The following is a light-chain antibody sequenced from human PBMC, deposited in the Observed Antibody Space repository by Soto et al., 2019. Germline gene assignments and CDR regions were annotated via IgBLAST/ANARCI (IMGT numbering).Light chain of an antibody. CDR1: QSISSW. V-gene: IGKV1-5*03. CDR3: QQYHSYSLT. Sequence: DIQMTQSPSTLSASVGDRVTITCRASQSISSWLAWYQQKPGKAPKLLIYKASSLEGGVPSRFSGSRSGTDMTLTISSLQTDDFATYYCQQYHSYSLTFGGGTKVDIK. J-gene: IGKJ4*01. CDR2: KAS.